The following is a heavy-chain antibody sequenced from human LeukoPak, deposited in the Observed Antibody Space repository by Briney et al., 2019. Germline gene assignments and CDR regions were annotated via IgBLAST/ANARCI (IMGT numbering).Heavy chain of an antibody. CDR1: GFTFSSYE. J-gene: IGHJ6*03. CDR3: ARGGVNTMLRGVIRYYYMDV. V-gene: IGHV3-53*01. Sequence: GGSLRLSCAASGFTFSSYEMNWVRQAPGKGLEWVSVIYRGDSTYYADSVKGRFTISRDNSKNTLHLQMNSLRAEDTAVYYCARGGVNTMLRGVIRYYYMDVWGKGTTVTISS. D-gene: IGHD3-10*01. CDR2: IYRGDST.